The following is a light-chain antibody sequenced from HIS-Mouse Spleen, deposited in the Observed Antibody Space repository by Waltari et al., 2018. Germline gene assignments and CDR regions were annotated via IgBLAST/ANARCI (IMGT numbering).Light chain of an antibody. V-gene: IGLV3-10*01. CDR2: EDS. CDR3: YSTDSSGNHRV. CDR1: ALPNKY. J-gene: IGLJ2*01. Sequence: SYELTQPPSVSVSPGQTARNTCPGDALPNKYAYWYQQKSGPAPVLVIYEDSKRPSGIPERFSGSSSGTMATLTISGAQVEDEADYYCYSTDSSGNHRVFGGGTKLTVL.